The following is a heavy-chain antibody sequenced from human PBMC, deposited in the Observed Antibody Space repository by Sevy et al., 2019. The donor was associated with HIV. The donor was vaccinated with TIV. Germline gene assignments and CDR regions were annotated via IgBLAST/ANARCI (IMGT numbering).Heavy chain of an antibody. D-gene: IGHD2-15*01. J-gene: IGHJ6*02. Sequence: GGSLRLSCSASEFTFSSYAMSWVRQAPGKGLEWVSSISGSGRFTYYADFVEGRFIISRDNSKNTLSVQMNSLRAEDTAVYYCAKAFCSGATCPRDYYYYGIDVRGQGTTVTVSS. CDR1: EFTFSSYA. CDR2: ISGSGRFT. CDR3: AKAFCSGATCPRDYYYYGIDV. V-gene: IGHV3-23*01.